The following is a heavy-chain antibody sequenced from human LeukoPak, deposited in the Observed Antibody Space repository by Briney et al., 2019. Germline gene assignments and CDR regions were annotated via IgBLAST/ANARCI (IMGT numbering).Heavy chain of an antibody. J-gene: IGHJ5*01. D-gene: IGHD3-10*01. CDR1: GGTFSSYA. CDR2: IIPIFGTA. Sequence: SVKVSCKASGGTFSSYAISWVRQAPGQGLEGMGGIIPIFGTANYAQKFQGRVTITADESTSTAYMELSSLRSEDKAVYYCVSSSSELLNNWFELWGQGTLVTVSX. CDR3: VSSSSELLNNWFEL. V-gene: IGHV1-69*13.